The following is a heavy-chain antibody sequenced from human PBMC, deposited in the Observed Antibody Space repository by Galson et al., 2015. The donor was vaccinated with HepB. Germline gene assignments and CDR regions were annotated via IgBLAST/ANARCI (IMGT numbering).Heavy chain of an antibody. CDR2: ISSSCTYI. V-gene: IGHV3-21*01. D-gene: IGHD5/OR15-5a*01. CDR3: ARGPGLEFDY. CDR1: GYTFSSYS. Sequence: SLRLSCAASGYTFSSYSMNWVRQAPGKGLEWVSSISSSCTYIYYADSVEGRFTISRDNAKNSLYLQLNSLRAEDTAVYYCARGPGLEFDYWGQGTLVTVSS. J-gene: IGHJ4*02.